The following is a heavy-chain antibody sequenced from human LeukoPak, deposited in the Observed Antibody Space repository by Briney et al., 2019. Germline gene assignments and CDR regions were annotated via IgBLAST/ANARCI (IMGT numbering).Heavy chain of an antibody. J-gene: IGHJ4*02. CDR1: GGSIGSSHYQ. V-gene: IGHV4-39*01. Sequence: PSETLSLTCTVSGGSIGSSHYQWGWIRQPRGKGLEWIGNIYYSGSTSSNPSLKSRVSISVDTSKNQFSLKLSSVTAADTAVYYCARGGRKYTYNYDYFGYWGQGTLVTVSS. CDR3: ARGGRKYTYNYDYFGY. D-gene: IGHD3-16*01. CDR2: IYYSGST.